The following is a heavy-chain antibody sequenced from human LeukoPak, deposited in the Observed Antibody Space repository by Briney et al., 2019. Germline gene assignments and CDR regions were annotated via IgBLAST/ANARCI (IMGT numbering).Heavy chain of an antibody. CDR1: GYSFPSYW. Sequence: GESLKISCKGSGYSFPSYWIGWVRQMPGKGLEWMGIIYPGDSDTRYSPSFQGQVTNSADKSISTAYLQWSSLKASDTALYYCATGTRGYSYGYDQWGQGTLVTVSS. J-gene: IGHJ5*02. V-gene: IGHV5-51*01. CDR3: ATGTRGYSYGYDQ. D-gene: IGHD5-18*01. CDR2: IYPGDSDT.